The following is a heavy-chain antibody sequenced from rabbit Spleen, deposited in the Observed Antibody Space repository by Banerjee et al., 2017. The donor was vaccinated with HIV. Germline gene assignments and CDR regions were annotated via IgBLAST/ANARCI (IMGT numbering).Heavy chain of an antibody. CDR3: AREDSYAGEGYAFSL. V-gene: IGHV1S45*01. J-gene: IGHJ4*01. Sequence: QEQLVESGGGLVQPGGSLKLSCTASGFSFSNKAVMCWVRQAPGKWLEWIACINAITGKAVYEGCEKGRFTITKTSSTTVTLQITSLTAAVTAPYFCAREDSYAGEGYAFSLCGPVTLVTVS. D-gene: IGHD4-2*01. CDR2: INAITGKA. CDR1: GFSFSNKAV.